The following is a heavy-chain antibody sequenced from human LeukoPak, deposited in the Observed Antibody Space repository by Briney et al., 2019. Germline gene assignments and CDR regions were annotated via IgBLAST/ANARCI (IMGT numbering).Heavy chain of an antibody. J-gene: IGHJ5*02. CDR3: AKANVVAAMADWFDP. V-gene: IGHV3-23*01. CDR2: ISGSGGST. D-gene: IGHD2-15*01. Sequence: PGGSLRLSCAASGFTFSSYAMSWVRQAPGKGLEWVSAISGSGGSTYYADSVKGRFTISRDNSKNTLYLQMNSLRAEDTAVYYCAKANVVAAMADWFDPWGQGTWSPSPQ. CDR1: GFTFSSYA.